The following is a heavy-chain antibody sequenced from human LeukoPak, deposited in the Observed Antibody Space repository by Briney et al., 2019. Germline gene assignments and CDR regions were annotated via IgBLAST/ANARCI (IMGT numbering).Heavy chain of an antibody. CDR3: ARGGISWFSY. Sequence: PLGSLRLSCAASGFTFSSYSMTWVRQAPGKGLEWISYIHDGGSPIYYANSVKGRFTVSRDNAKNSLYLQMSSLRAEDTAVYYCARGGISWFSYWGQGTLGSVSS. D-gene: IGHD6-13*01. V-gene: IGHV3-48*01. J-gene: IGHJ4*02. CDR1: GFTFSSYS. CDR2: IHDGGSPI.